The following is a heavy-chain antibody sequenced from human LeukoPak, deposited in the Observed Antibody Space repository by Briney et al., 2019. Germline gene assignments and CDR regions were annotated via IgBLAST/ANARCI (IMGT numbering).Heavy chain of an antibody. Sequence: GGSLRLSCTASGFTFGDYAMSWVRQAPGKGLEWVGFIRRKAYGGTTEYAASVKGRFTISRDESKIIVYLQMNSLKTEDTAVYYCTRGPPYYCSGGSCYSDYFDYWGQGTLVTVSS. V-gene: IGHV3-49*04. CDR1: GFTFGDYA. D-gene: IGHD2-15*01. J-gene: IGHJ4*02. CDR2: IRRKAYGGTT. CDR3: TRGPPYYCSGGSCYSDYFDY.